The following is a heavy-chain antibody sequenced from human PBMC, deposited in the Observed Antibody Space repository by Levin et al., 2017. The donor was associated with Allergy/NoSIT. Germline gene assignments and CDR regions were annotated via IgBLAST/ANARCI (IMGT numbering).Heavy chain of an antibody. CDR1: GDSISGYY. D-gene: IGHD3-9*01. CDR3: AREFKGYFGDDRNFDCGLDV. J-gene: IGHJ6*02. Sequence: SQTLSLTCTVSGDSISGYYWSWLRQPAGKGLEWIGRIYTSAIINYNPSLKSRATMSLDTSNNRFSLTLSPVTAADTAVFYCAREFKGYFGDDRNFDCGLDVWGQGSTVTVSS. V-gene: IGHV4-4*07. CDR2: IYTSAII.